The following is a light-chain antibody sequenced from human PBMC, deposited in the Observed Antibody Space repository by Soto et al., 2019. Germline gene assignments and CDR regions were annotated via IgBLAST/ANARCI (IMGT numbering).Light chain of an antibody. CDR1: QSISSW. CDR3: QQYNSYPGT. V-gene: IGKV1-5*01. Sequence: DIQMTRRPPTLSSSVGDRVTITCRASQSISSWLAWYQQKPGKAPKLLIYDASSLESGVPSRFSGSGSGTEFTLTISSLQPDDFATYYCQQYNSYPGTFGQGTKVDIK. J-gene: IGKJ1*01. CDR2: DAS.